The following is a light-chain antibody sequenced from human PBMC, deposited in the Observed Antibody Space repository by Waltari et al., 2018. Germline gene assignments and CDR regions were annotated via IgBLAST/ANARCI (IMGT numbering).Light chain of an antibody. J-gene: IGLJ1*01. Sequence: SYELTQPPSVSVSPGQTATITFSGDALSNQYTYWYQQKSGQAPMLVLYKDIARPSGIPERFSGSTSGTTATLTISGVRAEDEADYYCQSADMSGSYVFGTGTQVIVL. CDR2: KDI. V-gene: IGLV3-25*03. CDR3: QSADMSGSYV. CDR1: ALSNQY.